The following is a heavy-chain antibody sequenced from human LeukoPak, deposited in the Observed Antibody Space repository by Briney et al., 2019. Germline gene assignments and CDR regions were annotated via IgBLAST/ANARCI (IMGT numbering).Heavy chain of an antibody. D-gene: IGHD6-13*01. Sequence: PGGSLRLSCAASGFTFSSYAMSWVRQAPGKGLEWVSAISGSGGSKYYADSVKGRFTISRDNSKNTLYLQMNSLRAEDTAVYYCARSYSSTPQYYCYYYMDVWGKGTTVTVSS. CDR1: GFTFSSYA. CDR3: ARSYSSTPQYYCYYYMDV. V-gene: IGHV3-23*01. CDR2: ISGSGGSK. J-gene: IGHJ6*03.